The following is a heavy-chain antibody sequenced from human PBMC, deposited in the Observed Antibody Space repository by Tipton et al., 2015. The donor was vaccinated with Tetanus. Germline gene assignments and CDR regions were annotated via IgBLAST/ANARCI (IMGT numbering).Heavy chain of an antibody. CDR2: ISSSAGPI. J-gene: IGHJ5*01. D-gene: IGHD3-3*01. CDR1: GFNFHDFA. V-gene: IGHV3-9*01. Sequence: SLRLSCSASGFNFHDFAMHWVRQAPGKGLEWVSGISSSAGPIGFAESVKGRLTISRDNARNSLYLEMNNVRPEDTAFYYCTKGGFGGALNIGFDSWGQGTLVTVSS. CDR3: TKGGFGGALNIGFDS.